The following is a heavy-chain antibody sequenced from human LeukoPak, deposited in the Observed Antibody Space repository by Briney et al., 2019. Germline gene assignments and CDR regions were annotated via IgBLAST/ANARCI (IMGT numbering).Heavy chain of an antibody. V-gene: IGHV4-59*01. CDR3: ARVARYLDRTGPFDY. J-gene: IGHJ4*02. CDR1: GGSISSYY. D-gene: IGHD2-21*01. Sequence: PSETLSLTCTVSGGSISSYYWSWIRQPPGKGLEWIGYIYYSGSTNYNPSLKSRVTISVDTSKNQFSLKLSSVTAADTAVYYCARVARYLDRTGPFDYWGQGTLVTVSS. CDR2: IYYSGST.